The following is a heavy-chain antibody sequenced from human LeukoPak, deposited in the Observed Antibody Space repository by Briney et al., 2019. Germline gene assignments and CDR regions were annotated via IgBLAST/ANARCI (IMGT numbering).Heavy chain of an antibody. Sequence: SETLSLTCTVSGDSTSAYYWSWIRQSPGKGLEWIGEISHSGSTYYNPSLKSRVTISLDTSKNHFSLKLTSVTAADTAVYYCARGVSDQNWGQGTLVTVSS. CDR1: GDSTSAYY. J-gene: IGHJ4*02. CDR2: ISHSGST. V-gene: IGHV4-34*01. CDR3: ARGVSDQN.